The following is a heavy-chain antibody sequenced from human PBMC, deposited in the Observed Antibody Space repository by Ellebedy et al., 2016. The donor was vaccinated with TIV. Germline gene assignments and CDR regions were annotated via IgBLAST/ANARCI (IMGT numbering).Heavy chain of an antibody. CDR2: IYHSGST. V-gene: IGHV4-30-2*01. CDR1: GGSISSGGYS. D-gene: IGHD1-26*01. J-gene: IGHJ6*02. Sequence: SETLSLTCAVSGGSISSGGYSWSWIRQPPGKGLEWIGYIYHSGSTYYNPSLKSRVTISVDRSKNQFSLKLSSVTAADTAVYYCAIRGELTGSAIDYYGMDVWGRGTTVTVSS. CDR3: AIRGELTGSAIDYYGMDV.